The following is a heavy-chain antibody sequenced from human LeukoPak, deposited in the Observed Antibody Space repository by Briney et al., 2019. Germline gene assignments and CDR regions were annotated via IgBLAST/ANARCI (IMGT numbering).Heavy chain of an antibody. D-gene: IGHD5-12*01. V-gene: IGHV1-8*03. CDR3: ARSPPYSGYAENDC. J-gene: IGHJ4*02. CDR1: GYTFPRYD. CDR2: MSPNSGNT. Sequence: ASVKVSCMASGYTFPRYDISWVRQATGQGLEWMGWMSPNSGNTGYAQKFQGRDTFTRNTSIRTAYMALHSLRSGATAVYYCARSPPYSGYAENDCWGQGTLVTVSS.